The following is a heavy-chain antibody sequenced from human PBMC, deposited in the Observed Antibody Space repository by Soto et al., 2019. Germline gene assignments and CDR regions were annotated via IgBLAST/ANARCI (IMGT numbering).Heavy chain of an antibody. CDR1: GGSISSGGYY. CDR3: ARDGSLMGATTNVLV. Sequence: PSETLSLTCTVSGGSISSGGYYWSWIRQHPGKGLEWIGYIYYSGSTYYNPSLKSRVTISVDTSKNQFSLKLSSVTAADTAVYYCARDGSLMGATTNVLVWGQGTLVTVSS. V-gene: IGHV4-31*02. J-gene: IGHJ4*02. CDR2: IYYSGST. D-gene: IGHD1-26*01.